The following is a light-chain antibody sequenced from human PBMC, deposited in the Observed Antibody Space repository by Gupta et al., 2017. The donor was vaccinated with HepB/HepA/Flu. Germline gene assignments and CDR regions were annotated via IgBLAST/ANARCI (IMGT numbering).Light chain of an antibody. CDR1: SDYSNYK. V-gene: IGLV9-49*03. CDR2: VGSGGIEG. Sequence: QPVLTQPPSASASLGASVTLTCPLSSDYSNYKVDWYQQRPGKGPRFVMRVGSGGIEGSKGDGIPDRFSVLGSGLNRYLTIENIQEEDEGDYHCGADHGGGHNFVWVFGGGTRLTVL. CDR3: GADHGGGHNFVWV. J-gene: IGLJ3*02.